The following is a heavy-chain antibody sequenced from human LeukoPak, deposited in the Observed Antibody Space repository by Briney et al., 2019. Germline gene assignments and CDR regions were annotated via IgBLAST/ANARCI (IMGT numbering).Heavy chain of an antibody. J-gene: IGHJ4*02. CDR3: AREGSESDYHFDY. V-gene: IGHV4-4*02. CDR2: IYHSGST. CDR1: GGSISSSNW. Sequence: SGTLSLTCAVSGGSISSSNWWSWVRQPPGKGLEWIGEIYHSGSTNYNPSLKSRVTISVNKSKNQFSLQLSSVTAADTAVYYCAREGSESDYHFDYWGQGTLVTVSS. D-gene: IGHD3-10*01.